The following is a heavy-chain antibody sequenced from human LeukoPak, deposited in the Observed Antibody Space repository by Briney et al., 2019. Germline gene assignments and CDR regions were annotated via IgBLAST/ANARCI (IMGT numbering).Heavy chain of an antibody. D-gene: IGHD2-2*01. CDR1: GFTFSSYW. Sequence: GGSLRLSCAASGFTFSSYWMHWVRQAPGKGLVWVSRINSDGSSTSYADSVKGRFTISRDNAKNTLYLQMNSLRAEDTAVYYCARDLYQLLFGWDYYYGMDVWGQGTTVTVSS. V-gene: IGHV3-74*01. J-gene: IGHJ6*02. CDR3: ARDLYQLLFGWDYYYGMDV. CDR2: INSDGSST.